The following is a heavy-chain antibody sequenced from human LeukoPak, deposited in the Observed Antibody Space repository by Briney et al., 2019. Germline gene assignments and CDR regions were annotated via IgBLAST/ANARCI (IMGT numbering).Heavy chain of an antibody. D-gene: IGHD5-18*01. V-gene: IGHV1-69*05. CDR2: IIPIFGTA. CDR3: ARGPVDTARGRAFDI. J-gene: IGHJ3*02. CDR1: GGTFSSYA. Sequence: SVKVSCKASGGTFSSYAISWVRQAPGQGLEWMGRIIPIFGTANYAQKFQGRVTITTDESTSTAYMELSSLRSEDTAVYYCARGPVDTARGRAFDIWGQGTMVTVSS.